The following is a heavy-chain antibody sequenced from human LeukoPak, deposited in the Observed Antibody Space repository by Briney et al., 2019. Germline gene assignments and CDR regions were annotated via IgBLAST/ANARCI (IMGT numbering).Heavy chain of an antibody. V-gene: IGHV7-4-1*02. CDR3: ARESVYYDSSAYLLR. CDR1: GYTFTSYA. J-gene: IGHJ4*02. D-gene: IGHD3-22*01. Sequence: ASVKVSCKASGYTFTSYAMNWVRQAPGQGLEWMGWINTNTGNPTYAQGFTGRFVFSLDTSVSTAYLQISSLKAEDTAVYFCARESVYYDSSAYLLRWGQGTLVTVSS. CDR2: INTNTGNP.